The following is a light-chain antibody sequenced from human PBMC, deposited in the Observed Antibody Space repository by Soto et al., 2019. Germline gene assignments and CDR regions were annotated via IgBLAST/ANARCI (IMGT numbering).Light chain of an antibody. V-gene: IGLV2-11*01. CDR1: SSDVGGYNF. CDR3: CSYAGTYTLWV. J-gene: IGLJ3*02. CDR2: DVT. Sequence: QSALTQPASVSGSPGQSITISCTGTSSDVGGYNFVSWYQQYPGKAPKVIIYDVTKRPSGVPDRFSGSKSGNTASLTISGLQAEDEADYFCCSYAGTYTLWVFGGGTQLTVL.